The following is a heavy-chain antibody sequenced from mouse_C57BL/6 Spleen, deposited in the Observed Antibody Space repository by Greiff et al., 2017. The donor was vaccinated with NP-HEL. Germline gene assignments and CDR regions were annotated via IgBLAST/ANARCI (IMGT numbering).Heavy chain of an antibody. D-gene: IGHD1-1*01. CDR2: INPSTGGT. CDR1: GYSFTGYY. Sequence: VQLKQSGPELVKPGASVKISCKASGYSFTGYYMNWVKQSPEKSLEWIGEINPSTGGTTYNQKFKAKATLTVDKSSSTAYMQLKSLTSEDSAVYYCARWITTVVADWYFDVWGTGTTVTVSS. CDR3: ARWITTVVADWYFDV. J-gene: IGHJ1*03. V-gene: IGHV1-42*01.